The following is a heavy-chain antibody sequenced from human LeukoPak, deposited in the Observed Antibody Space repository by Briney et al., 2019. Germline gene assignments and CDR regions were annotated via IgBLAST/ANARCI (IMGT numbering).Heavy chain of an antibody. J-gene: IGHJ5*02. V-gene: IGHV3-23*01. Sequence: GGFLRLSCAASGFTFSSYAMSWVRQAPGKGLEWVSTISSSGGSTYYADSVKGRFTISRDNSKNTLYQQMNSLRAEDTAMYYCAKEGSSSWYNWFDPWGQGTLVTVSS. CDR3: AKEGSSSWYNWFDP. D-gene: IGHD6-13*01. CDR1: GFTFSSYA. CDR2: ISSSGGST.